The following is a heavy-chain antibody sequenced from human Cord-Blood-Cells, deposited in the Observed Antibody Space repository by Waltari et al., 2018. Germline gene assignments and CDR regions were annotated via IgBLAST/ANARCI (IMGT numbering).Heavy chain of an antibody. CDR1: GYTFTSYD. CDR2: MNPNRGNT. D-gene: IGHD3-3*01. V-gene: IGHV1-8*03. Sequence: QVQLVQSGAEVKKPGASVKVSCKASGYTFTSYDINWVRQATGQGLEWMGWMNPNRGNTGYAQKFQGRVTTTGNTSISTAYMELSSLRSEDTAVYYCARASYDFWSGYHINWFDPWGQGTLVTVSS. CDR3: ARASYDFWSGYHINWFDP. J-gene: IGHJ5*02.